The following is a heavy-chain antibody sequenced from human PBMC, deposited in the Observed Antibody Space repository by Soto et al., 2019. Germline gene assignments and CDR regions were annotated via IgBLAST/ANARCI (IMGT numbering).Heavy chain of an antibody. J-gene: IGHJ4*02. V-gene: IGHV4-4*02. CDR1: GGSISSSNW. CDR3: ARAKARYYYGSGSSTLFHY. CDR2: IYHSGST. D-gene: IGHD3-10*01. Sequence: QVQLQESGPGLVKPSGTLSLTCAVSGGSISSSNWWNWVRQPPGKGLEWIGEIYHSGSTNYNPSPQRRVTLSVDKSQPKFSLNLSSVTAADTAVYYCARAKARYYYGSGSSTLFHYWGQGTLVTVSS.